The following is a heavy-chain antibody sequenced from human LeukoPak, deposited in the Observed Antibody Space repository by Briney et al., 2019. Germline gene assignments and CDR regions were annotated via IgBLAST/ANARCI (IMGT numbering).Heavy chain of an antibody. D-gene: IGHD3-9*01. CDR1: GFTFSSYS. CDR2: ISSSSSYI. Sequence: GGSLRLSCAASGFTFSSYSMNWVRQAPGKGLEWVSSISSSSSYIYYADSVKGRFTISRDNAKNSLYLQMNSLRAEDTAVYYCASNLRYDILTGSDRTDWGQGILVTVSS. J-gene: IGHJ4*02. CDR3: ASNLRYDILTGSDRTD. V-gene: IGHV3-21*01.